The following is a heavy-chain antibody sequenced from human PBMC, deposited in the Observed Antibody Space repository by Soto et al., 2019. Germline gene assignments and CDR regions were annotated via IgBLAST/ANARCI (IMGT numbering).Heavy chain of an antibody. CDR1: GFSFSDHN. V-gene: IGHV3-72*01. CDR2: TRNKYKSYTT. J-gene: IGHJ3*02. D-gene: IGHD3-10*01. Sequence: GGSLRLSCATSGFSFSDHNMDWVRQAPGKGLEWVGRTRNKYKSYTTEYAASVKDRFAISRDDSLSAVYLQMNSLKTEDTAVYYCARVLLFSSGVYYTEALDIWGQGTMVTVSS. CDR3: ARVLLFSSGVYYTEALDI.